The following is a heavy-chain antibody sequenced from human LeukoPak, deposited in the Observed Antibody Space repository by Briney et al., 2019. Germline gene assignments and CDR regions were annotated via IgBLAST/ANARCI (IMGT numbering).Heavy chain of an antibody. CDR3: ARESSSHPKFNMDV. CDR2: MNPNSGNT. CDR1: GYTFTSYD. J-gene: IGHJ6*03. Sequence: ASVKVSCKASGYTFTSYDINWVRQATGQGLEWMGWMNPNSGNTGYAQKFQGRVTMTRNTSISTAYMELSSLRSDDTAVYYCARESSSHPKFNMDVWGRGTTVTVSS. V-gene: IGHV1-8*01. D-gene: IGHD2-2*01.